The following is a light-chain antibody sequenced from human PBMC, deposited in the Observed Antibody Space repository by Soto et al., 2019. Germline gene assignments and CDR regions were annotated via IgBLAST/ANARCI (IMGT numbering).Light chain of an antibody. CDR2: GAS. CDR1: QSVNAN. Sequence: EVVMTQSPATLSVSPGERATLSCRASQSVNANLAWYQQKPGQAPRLLIHGASNRATGIPARFSGSWFGTEVIGTITRLRSEDFAVYYSQPYNTWLWTFGPGTKVEI. CDR3: QPYNTWLWT. J-gene: IGKJ1*01. V-gene: IGKV3-15*01.